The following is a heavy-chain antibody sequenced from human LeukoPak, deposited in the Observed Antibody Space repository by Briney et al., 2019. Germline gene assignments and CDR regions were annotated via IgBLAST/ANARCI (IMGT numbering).Heavy chain of an antibody. J-gene: IGHJ3*02. CDR2: INGDGSST. CDR3: ARDGLPAARDI. V-gene: IGHV3-74*01. D-gene: IGHD6-6*01. Sequence: QAGGSLRLSCAGSGFIFSQIWMQWVRQVPGKGLVWVSRINGDGSSTNYADSVKGRFTISRDNARNTLYLQMNSLRAEDTAVYYCARDGLPAARDIWGQGTMVTVSS. CDR1: GFIFSQIW.